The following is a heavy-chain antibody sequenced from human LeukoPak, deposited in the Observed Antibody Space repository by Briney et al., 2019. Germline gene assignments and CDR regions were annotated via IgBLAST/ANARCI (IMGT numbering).Heavy chain of an antibody. J-gene: IGHJ4*02. CDR1: GFTFSSYA. Sequence: PGGSLRLSCAASGFTFSSYAMHWVRQAPGKGLEYVSAMSSNGGSTYYANSVKGRFTISRDNSKNTLYLQMGSLRAEDMAVYYCATLGYCSSTSCPKGVYWGQGTLVTGSS. D-gene: IGHD2-2*01. V-gene: IGHV3-64*01. CDR3: ATLGYCSSTSCPKGVY. CDR2: MSSNGGST.